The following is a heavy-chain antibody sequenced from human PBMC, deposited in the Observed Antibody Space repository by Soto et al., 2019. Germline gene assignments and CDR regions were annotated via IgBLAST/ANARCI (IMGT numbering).Heavy chain of an antibody. D-gene: IGHD3-10*01. V-gene: IGHV3-33*01. CDR3: ERAKSAMVRGGPQDYYGMDV. J-gene: IGHJ6*04. Sequence: GGSLRLSCAASGFTFSSYGMHWVRQAPGKGLEWVAVIWNDGSTKYYADSVKGRFTISRDNSKNTLYLQMNSLRAEDKAVYYCERAKSAMVRGGPQDYYGMDVWGKGTTVTVSS. CDR1: GFTFSSYG. CDR2: IWNDGSTK.